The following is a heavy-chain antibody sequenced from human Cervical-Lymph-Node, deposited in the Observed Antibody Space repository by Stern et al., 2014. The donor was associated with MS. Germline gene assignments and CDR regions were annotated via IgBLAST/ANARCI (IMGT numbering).Heavy chain of an antibody. J-gene: IGHJ4*02. V-gene: IGHV1-46*01. CDR1: GYTFTSYY. CDR3: ARCEGGSGWYWGYYFNY. D-gene: IGHD6-19*01. CDR2: INPSGGST. Sequence: QVQLVQSGAEVKKPGASVKVSCKASGYTFTSYYMHWVRQAPGQGLEWMGIINPSGGSTSYAQKFKGRVTMTRDTSTSTVYMELSSLRSEDTAVYYCARCEGGSGWYWGYYFNYWGQGTLVTVSS.